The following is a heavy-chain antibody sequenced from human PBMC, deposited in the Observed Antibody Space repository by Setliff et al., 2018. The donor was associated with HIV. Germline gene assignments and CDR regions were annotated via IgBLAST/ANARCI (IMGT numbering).Heavy chain of an antibody. CDR2: IYYSGST. V-gene: IGHV4-59*01. CDR3: ARDFLFGDAFDI. CDR1: GGSISSYY. D-gene: IGHD3-16*01. J-gene: IGHJ3*02. Sequence: SETLSLTCTVSGGSISSYYWSWIRQPPGKGLEWIGYIYYSGSTNYNPSLKSRVTISVDTSKNQFSLKLSSVTAADTAVYYCARDFLFGDAFDIWGQGTMVTVSS.